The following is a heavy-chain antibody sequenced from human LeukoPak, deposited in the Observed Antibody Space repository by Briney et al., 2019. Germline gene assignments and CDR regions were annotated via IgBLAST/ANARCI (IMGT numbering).Heavy chain of an antibody. J-gene: IGHJ4*02. CDR1: GYSFSTYW. V-gene: IGHV5-51*01. D-gene: IGHD3-16*01. CDR2: IYPGDSDT. Sequence: GESLKISCQGSGYSFSTYWIGWVRQMPGKGLEWMGIIYPGDSDTRYSPSFQGQVTMSVDKSISTAYLQWSSLKASDTAMYYCARDRLQYFDYWGQGTLVTVSS. CDR3: ARDRLQYFDY.